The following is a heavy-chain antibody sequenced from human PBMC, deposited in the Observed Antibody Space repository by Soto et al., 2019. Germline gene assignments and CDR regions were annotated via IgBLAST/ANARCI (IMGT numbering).Heavy chain of an antibody. D-gene: IGHD2-2*01. CDR2: IKRGGGEK. V-gene: IGHV3-7*01. J-gene: IGHJ3*02. Sequence: GGSLRLSCAASGFTFSSYWMSWVRQAPGKGLEWVANIKRGGGEKYYVDSVRGRFTISRDNAKNSLYLQMNSLRAEDTAVYYSARIKCLPYDALDIWGQGAIVIVSS. CDR1: GFTFSSYW. CDR3: ARIKCLPYDALDI.